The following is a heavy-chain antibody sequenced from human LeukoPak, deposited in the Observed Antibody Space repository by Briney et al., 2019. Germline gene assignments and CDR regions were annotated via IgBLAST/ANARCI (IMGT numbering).Heavy chain of an antibody. CDR2: IIPIFGTA. CDR3: ARAAGNSSPNFDY. V-gene: IGHV1-69*01. CDR1: GGTFSSYA. Sequence: HVASVKVSCKASGGTFSSYAISWVRQAPGQGLEWMGGIIPIFGTANYAQKFQGRVTITADESTSTAYMELSSLRSEDTAVYYCARAAGNSSPNFDYWGQGTLVTVSS. D-gene: IGHD6-13*01. J-gene: IGHJ4*02.